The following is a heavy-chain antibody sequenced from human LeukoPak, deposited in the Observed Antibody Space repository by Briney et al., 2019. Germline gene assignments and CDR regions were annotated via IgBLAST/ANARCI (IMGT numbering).Heavy chain of an antibody. J-gene: IGHJ1*01. D-gene: IGHD2-2*02. CDR1: GGSISSSSYY. CDR2: IYYSGST. Sequence: ETLSLTCTVSGGSISSSSYYWGWIRQPPGKGLEWIGSIYYSGSTYYNPSLKSRVTISVDTSKNQFSLKLSSVTAADTAVYYCARQRYCSSTSCYRNAEYLQHWGQGTLVTVSS. V-gene: IGHV4-39*01. CDR3: ARQRYCSSTSCYRNAEYLQH.